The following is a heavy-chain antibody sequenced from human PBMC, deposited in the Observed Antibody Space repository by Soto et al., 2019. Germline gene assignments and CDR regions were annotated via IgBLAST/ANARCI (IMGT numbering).Heavy chain of an antibody. CDR3: ARDPGWLYFCY. V-gene: IGHV4-61*01. J-gene: IGHJ4*02. CDR2: IYYSGST. CDR1: GGSVSSGSYY. Sequence: LSLTCTVSGGSVSSGSYYWSWIRQPPGKGLEWIGYIYYSGSTNYNPSLKSRVTISVDTSKNQFSLKLSSVTAADTAVYYCARDPGWLYFCYWGQGNLDTVSS. D-gene: IGHD2-21*01.